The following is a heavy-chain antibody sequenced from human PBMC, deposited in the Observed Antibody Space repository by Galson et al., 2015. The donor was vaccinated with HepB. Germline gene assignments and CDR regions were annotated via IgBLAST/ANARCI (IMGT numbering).Heavy chain of an antibody. CDR1: GFSFSDYG. CDR3: VKDGTATMTHLDY. J-gene: IGHJ4*02. CDR2: ITKNGDNT. D-gene: IGHD5-12*01. V-gene: IGHV3-64D*06. Sequence: SLRLSCAASGFSFSDYGMHWVRQAPGKGLEYVSTITKNGDNTYYADSLKGRFTISRDNSKNTLYLQMSGLRVEDTALYHCVKDGTATMTHLDYWGQGTLVTVSS.